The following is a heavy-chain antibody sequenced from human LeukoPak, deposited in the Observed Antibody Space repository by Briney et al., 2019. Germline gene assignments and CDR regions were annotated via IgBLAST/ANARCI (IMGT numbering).Heavy chain of an antibody. CDR2: IDPGDSNI. V-gene: IGHV5-10-1*01. CDR3: ARGPVVVAAIYFDY. D-gene: IGHD2-15*01. CDR1: GYSFTSYW. J-gene: IGHJ4*02. Sequence: GESLKISCQGSGYSFTSYWINWVRQMPGKGLEWMGRIDPGDSNINYSPSFQGRVTLSVDKSTSTAYLQWSSLEASDTAMNYCARGPVVVAAIYFDYWGQGTLVTVSS.